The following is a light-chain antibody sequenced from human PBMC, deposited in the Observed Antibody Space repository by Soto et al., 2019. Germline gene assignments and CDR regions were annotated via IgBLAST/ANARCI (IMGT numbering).Light chain of an antibody. CDR1: SSNIGAGYD. CDR2: GNS. J-gene: IGLJ3*02. V-gene: IGLV1-40*01. Sequence: QSVLTQPPSVSGAPGQRVTISCTGSSSNIGAGYDVHWYQQLPGTAPKLLISGNSNRPSGVPDRLSGSKSGTSASLAITGIQAEDEADYYCQSYDSSLSGWVFGGWTKVTVL. CDR3: QSYDSSLSGWV.